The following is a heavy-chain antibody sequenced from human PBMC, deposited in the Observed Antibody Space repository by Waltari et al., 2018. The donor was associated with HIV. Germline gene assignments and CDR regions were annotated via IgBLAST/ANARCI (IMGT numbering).Heavy chain of an antibody. J-gene: IGHJ3*02. CDR3: ARDDLIVRRPFGI. Sequence: HLVASGGELAHIGESLRLSCAGPGFAFNPYEMNWVRQAPGKGLEWIAYISSNGGAIHYADSVRGRFTISRDNAKISLYLQMNSLRGEDTAIYYCARDDLIVRRPFGIWGQGTMVTV. V-gene: IGHV3-48*03. CDR1: GFAFNPYE. D-gene: IGHD3-16*02. CDR2: ISSNGGAI.